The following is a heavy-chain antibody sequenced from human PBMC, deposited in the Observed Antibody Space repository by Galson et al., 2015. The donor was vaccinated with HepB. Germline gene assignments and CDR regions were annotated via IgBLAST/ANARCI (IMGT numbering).Heavy chain of an antibody. CDR1: GFTFSSYS. D-gene: IGHD1-26*01. J-gene: IGHJ5*02. CDR2: ISSSSSYI. Sequence: SLRLSCAASGFTFSSYSMHWVRQAPGKGLEWVSSISSSSSYIYYADSVKGRFTISRDNAKNSLYLHMNSLRAEDTAVYYCARVDVGNWFDPWGQGTLVTVSS. V-gene: IGHV3-21*01. CDR3: ARVDVGNWFDP.